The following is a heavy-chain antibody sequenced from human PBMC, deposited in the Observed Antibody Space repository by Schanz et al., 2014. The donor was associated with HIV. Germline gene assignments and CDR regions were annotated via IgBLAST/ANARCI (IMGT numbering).Heavy chain of an antibody. CDR2: IKPNNGDT. CDR1: GGTFSSFA. CDR3: ARNQYQLLPFDY. Sequence: QVQLVQSGAEVTKPGSSVKVSCKTSGGTFSSFAINWVRQAPGQGLEWMGWIKPNNGDTYYAQKFKGRVTMTRDTSISTASMELSRLRSDDTAVYYCARNQYQLLPFDYWGQGTLVTVSS. D-gene: IGHD2-2*01. V-gene: IGHV1-2*02. J-gene: IGHJ4*02.